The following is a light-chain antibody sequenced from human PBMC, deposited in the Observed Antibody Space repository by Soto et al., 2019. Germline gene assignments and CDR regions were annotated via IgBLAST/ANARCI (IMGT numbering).Light chain of an antibody. CDR3: QQLLSYPIT. CDR1: QSVSNW. J-gene: IGKJ5*01. Sequence: DIQMTQSPSTLSASVGERVTITCRASQSVSNWLAWYQQKPGKAPKLLIYDVSSLESGVPSRFSGSGSGTEFTLTISSLQPEDFATYYCQQLLSYPITFGQGTRLEI. V-gene: IGKV1-5*01. CDR2: DVS.